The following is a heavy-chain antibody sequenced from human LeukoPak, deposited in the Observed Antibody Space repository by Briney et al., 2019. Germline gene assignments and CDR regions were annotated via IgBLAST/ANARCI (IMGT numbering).Heavy chain of an antibody. D-gene: IGHD2-2*01. V-gene: IGHV1-24*01. CDR3: ATGGSTSPGQRDYGMDV. Sequence: ASVKVSCKVSGYTLTELSMHWVRQAPGKGLEWMGGLDPEDGETIYAQKFQGRVTMTEDTSTDTAYMELSSLRSEDTAVYYCATGGSTSPGQRDYGMDVWGQGTTVTVSS. J-gene: IGHJ6*02. CDR1: GYTLTELS. CDR2: LDPEDGET.